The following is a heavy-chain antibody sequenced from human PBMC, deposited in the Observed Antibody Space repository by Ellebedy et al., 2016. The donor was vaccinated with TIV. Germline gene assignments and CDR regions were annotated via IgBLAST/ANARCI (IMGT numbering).Heavy chain of an antibody. CDR1: GFTFSDYW. J-gene: IGHJ4*03. CDR2: IKQDGREK. D-gene: IGHD3-10*01. CDR3: ARDQGWAYPGSTRFDY. Sequence: PGGSLRLSCAASGFTFSDYWLSWVRQAPGKGLEWVANIKQDGREKWFVDSVKGRFTISRDNAKNSLYLQMSSLRAEDTAVYYCARDQGWAYPGSTRFDYWGQGTLVTVSS. V-gene: IGHV3-7*01.